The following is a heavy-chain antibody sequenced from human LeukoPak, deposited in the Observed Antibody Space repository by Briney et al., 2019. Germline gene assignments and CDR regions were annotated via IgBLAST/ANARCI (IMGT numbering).Heavy chain of an antibody. J-gene: IGHJ3*02. CDR2: ISGSGGST. CDR3: AKAPDGFWSGGVAFDI. CDR1: GFTFSSYA. Sequence: PGGTLRLSCAASGFTFSSYAISWVRQAPGEGLEWVSHISGSGGSTYYADSVKGRFTISRDNSKNTLYLQMNSLRAEDTAVYYCAKAPDGFWSGGVAFDIWGQGTMVTVSS. D-gene: IGHD3-3*01. V-gene: IGHV3-23*01.